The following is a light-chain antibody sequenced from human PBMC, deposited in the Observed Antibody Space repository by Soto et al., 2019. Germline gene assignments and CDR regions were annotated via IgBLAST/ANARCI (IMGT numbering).Light chain of an antibody. V-gene: IGKV3-15*01. J-gene: IGKJ4*01. Sequence: EIVMTQSPATLSLSPGERATLSCRASQSISSNLAWYQQKPGQAPRLLIYGASTRATGFPARFSGSGSGTEFTLTINSLQSEDSAVYYCQQYNNWPPVTFGGGTKVDNK. CDR1: QSISSN. CDR3: QQYNNWPPVT. CDR2: GAS.